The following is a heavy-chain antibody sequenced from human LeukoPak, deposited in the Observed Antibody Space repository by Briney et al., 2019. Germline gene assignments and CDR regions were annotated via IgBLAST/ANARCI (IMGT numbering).Heavy chain of an antibody. D-gene: IGHD3-10*01. V-gene: IGHV4-34*01. CDR2: INHSGST. J-gene: IGHJ4*02. CDR3: AGDYASRSYRFDY. Sequence: TASETLSLTCAVYGGSFSGYYWSWIRQPPGKGLEWIGEINHSGSTNYNPSLKSRVTISVDTSKNQFSLKLSSVTAADTAVYYCAGDYASRSYRFDYWGQGTLVTVSS. CDR1: GGSFSGYY.